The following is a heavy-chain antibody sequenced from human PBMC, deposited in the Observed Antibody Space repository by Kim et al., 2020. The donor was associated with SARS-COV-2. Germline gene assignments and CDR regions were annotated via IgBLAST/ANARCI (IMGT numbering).Heavy chain of an antibody. CDR2: INTNTGNP. Sequence: ASVKVSCKASGYTFTSYAMNWVRQAPGQGLEWMGWINTNTGNPTYAQGFTGRFVFSLDTSVSTAYLQISSLKAEDTAVYYCARDPVYCSSTSCYRPNWFDPWGQGTLVTVSS. D-gene: IGHD2-2*01. CDR1: GYTFTSYA. CDR3: ARDPVYCSSTSCYRPNWFDP. V-gene: IGHV7-4-1*02. J-gene: IGHJ5*02.